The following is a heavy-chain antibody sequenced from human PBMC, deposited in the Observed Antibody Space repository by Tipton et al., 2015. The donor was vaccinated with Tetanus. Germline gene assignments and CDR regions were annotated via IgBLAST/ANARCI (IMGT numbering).Heavy chain of an antibody. CDR2: IYYSGST. V-gene: IGHV4-30-4*02. Sequence: TLSLTCSVSGDSIRSEDYYWGWIRQSPGKGLEWLGYIYYSGSTYNNPSLKSRVSISLDASKNQFSQSLNSVTAADSARYYCARLTCGSPNCYYYYCYYVDVWGTGTAVAVSS. D-gene: IGHD2-2*01. CDR3: ARLTCGSPNCYYYYCYYVDV. CDR1: GDSIRSEDYY. J-gene: IGHJ6*03.